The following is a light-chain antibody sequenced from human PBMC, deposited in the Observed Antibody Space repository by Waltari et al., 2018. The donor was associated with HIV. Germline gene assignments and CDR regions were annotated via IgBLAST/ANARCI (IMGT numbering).Light chain of an antibody. J-gene: IGLJ2*01. CDR1: RSNIGNNP. CDR2: SNN. Sequence: QSVLIQPTSASGTLGQRVTISCSVRRSNIGNNPVVWYQQFPGTAPKILSYSNNHRPSGVPDRIAGAKPGTSASLAIGELQSADEADYYCASWEDSLHGPVFGGGTKLTVL. CDR3: ASWEDSLHGPV. V-gene: IGLV1-44*01.